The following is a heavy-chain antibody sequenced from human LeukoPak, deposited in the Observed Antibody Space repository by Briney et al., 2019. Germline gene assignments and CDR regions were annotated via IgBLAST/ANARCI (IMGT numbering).Heavy chain of an antibody. CDR2: IIPILGIA. CDR3: ARARWDIVVVRNAFDI. CDR1: GGTFSSYT. D-gene: IGHD2-2*01. V-gene: IGHV1-69*02. J-gene: IGHJ3*02. Sequence: ASVKVSCKASGGTFSSYTISWVRQAPGQGLEWMGRIIPILGIANYAQKFQGRVTITADKSTSTAYMELSSLRSEDTAVYSCARARWDIVVVRNAFDIWGQGTMVTVSS.